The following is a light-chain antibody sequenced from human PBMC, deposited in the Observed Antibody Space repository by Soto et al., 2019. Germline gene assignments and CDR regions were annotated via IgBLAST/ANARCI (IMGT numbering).Light chain of an antibody. CDR2: DVS. V-gene: IGLV2-14*01. CDR3: SSYTSSSVV. CDR1: SSDVGGYNY. J-gene: IGLJ1*01. Sequence: QSALTRPASVSGSPGQSITISCTGTSSDVGGYNYVSWYQQHPGKAPKLMIYDVSNRPSGVSNRFSGSKSGNTASLTISGLQAEDEADYYCSSYTSSSVVFGTGTKVTVL.